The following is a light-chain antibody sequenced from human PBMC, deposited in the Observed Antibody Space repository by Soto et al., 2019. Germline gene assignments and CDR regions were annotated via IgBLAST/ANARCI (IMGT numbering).Light chain of an antibody. V-gene: IGKV1-5*03. CDR2: KAS. CDR3: QQYNSYSRNT. CDR1: QSISSW. Sequence: DIQMTQSPSTLSASVGDRVTITCRASQSISSWLAWYQQKPGKAPKLLIYKASSLESGGPSRFSGSGSGIEFTLTISSLQPDDFASYYCQQYNSYSRNTFGQGTKLEIK. J-gene: IGKJ2*01.